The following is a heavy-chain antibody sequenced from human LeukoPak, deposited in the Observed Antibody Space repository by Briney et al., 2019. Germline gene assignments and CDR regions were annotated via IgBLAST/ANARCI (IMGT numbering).Heavy chain of an antibody. CDR3: ARNHASGVWFGELLFDY. Sequence: GESLKISCKGSGSSFTSYWIGWVRQMPGKGLEWMGIIYPGDSDTRYSPSFQGQVTISADKSISTAYLQWSSLKASDTAMYYCARNHASGVWFGELLFDYWGQGTLVTVSS. J-gene: IGHJ4*02. D-gene: IGHD3-10*01. CDR1: GSSFTSYW. V-gene: IGHV5-51*01. CDR2: IYPGDSDT.